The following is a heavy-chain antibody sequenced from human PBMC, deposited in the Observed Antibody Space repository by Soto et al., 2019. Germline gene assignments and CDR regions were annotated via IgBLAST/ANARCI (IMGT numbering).Heavy chain of an antibody. Sequence: RLSCAAAGYTFSSYAMSWFRQEPGKGLEWVSAISGSGGSTYYADSVKGRFTISRDNSKNTLYLQMNSLRAEDTAVYYCAKRPAAYYYDSSPCWGQGTLVTVSS. CDR1: GYTFSSYA. D-gene: IGHD3-22*01. CDR2: ISGSGGST. J-gene: IGHJ4*02. CDR3: AKRPAAYYYDSSPC. V-gene: IGHV3-23*01.